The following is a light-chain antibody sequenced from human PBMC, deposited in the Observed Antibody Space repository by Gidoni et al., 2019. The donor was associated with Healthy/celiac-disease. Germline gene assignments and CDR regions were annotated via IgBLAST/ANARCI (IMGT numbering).Light chain of an antibody. CDR1: RSNLGAGYD. CDR2: GNS. Sequence: QSVLTQPPSVSGAPGQRVTISCTGSRSNLGAGYDVPWYQQLPGTAPKLLIYGNSNRPSGVPDRFSGSKSGTSASLAITGLQAEDEADYYCQSYDSSLSGGVVFGGGTKLTVL. CDR3: QSYDSSLSGGVV. J-gene: IGLJ2*01. V-gene: IGLV1-40*01.